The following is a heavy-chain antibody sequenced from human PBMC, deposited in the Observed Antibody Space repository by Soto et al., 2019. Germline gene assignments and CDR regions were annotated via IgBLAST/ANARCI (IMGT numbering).Heavy chain of an antibody. CDR2: ISYDGSNK. CDR1: GFTFSSYG. V-gene: IGHV3-30*18. J-gene: IGHJ4*02. CDR3: AKDREYSSSSPFDY. D-gene: IGHD6-6*01. Sequence: QVQLVESGGGVVQPGRSLRLSCAASGFTFSSYGMHWVRQAPGKGLEWVAVISYDGSNKYYADSVKGRFTISRDNSKNTLYLQMNSLRAEDTAVYYCAKDREYSSSSPFDYWGQGTLVIVSS.